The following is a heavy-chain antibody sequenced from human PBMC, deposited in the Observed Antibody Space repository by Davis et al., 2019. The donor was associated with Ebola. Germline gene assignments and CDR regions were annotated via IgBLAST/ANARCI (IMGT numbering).Heavy chain of an antibody. CDR1: GYTFTGYY. CDR3: AREGKPYYYGMDV. CDR2: INPNSGGT. Sequence: ASVKVSCKASGYTFTGYYMHWVRQAPRQGLEWMGWINPNSGGTNYAQKFQGRVTMTRDTSISTAYMELSRLRSDDTAVYYCAREGKPYYYGMDVWGQGTTVTVSS. V-gene: IGHV1-2*02. D-gene: IGHD4-23*01. J-gene: IGHJ6*02.